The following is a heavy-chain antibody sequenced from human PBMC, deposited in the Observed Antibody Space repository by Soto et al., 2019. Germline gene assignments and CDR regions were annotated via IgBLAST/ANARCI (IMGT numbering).Heavy chain of an antibody. Sequence: EVHLVESGGGLVQPGGSLRLSCAASGFTFSTYWMHWVRQAPEKGLLWVSHINGDGSYTDFADSVKGRFTISRDNAKNTVYLQMQNLRVEDTAVYFCVRTWHGFDIWGPGTMVTVSS. CDR3: VRTWHGFDI. CDR1: GFTFSTYW. V-gene: IGHV3-74*01. J-gene: IGHJ3*02. CDR2: INGDGSYT.